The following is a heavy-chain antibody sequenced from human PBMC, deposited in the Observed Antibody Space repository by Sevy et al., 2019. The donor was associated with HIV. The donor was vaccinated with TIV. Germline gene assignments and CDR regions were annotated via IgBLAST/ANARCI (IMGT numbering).Heavy chain of an antibody. CDR3: VKEGGGEGGDH. J-gene: IGHJ4*02. CDR2: IQYDGSNK. D-gene: IGHD2-21*01. CDR1: GFSFSSYG. Sequence: GGSLRLSCAASGFSFSSYGMHWVRQAPGKGLEWMSYIQYDGSNKDYADSVKGRFTISRENSKNTLYLQMNSLRVEDGADFYCVKEGGGEGGDHWGQGTLVTVSS. V-gene: IGHV3-30*02.